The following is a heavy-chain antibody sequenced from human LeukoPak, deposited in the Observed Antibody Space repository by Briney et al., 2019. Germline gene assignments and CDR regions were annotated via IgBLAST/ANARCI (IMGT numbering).Heavy chain of an antibody. Sequence: SGGSLRLSCAASGFTFTSYAMSWVRQAPGKGLEWVSAISSSGGGTYYADSVKGRFTISRDNSKNTLYLQMNSLRAEDTAVYYCARVETVTTSRSLDSWGQGTLVTVSS. CDR3: ARVETVTTSRSLDS. CDR2: ISSSGGGT. D-gene: IGHD4-11*01. CDR1: GFTFTSYA. J-gene: IGHJ4*02. V-gene: IGHV3-23*01.